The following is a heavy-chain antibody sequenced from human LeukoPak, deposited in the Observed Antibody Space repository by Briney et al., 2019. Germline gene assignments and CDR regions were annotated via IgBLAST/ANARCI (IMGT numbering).Heavy chain of an antibody. Sequence: PGGSLRLSCAASGFTFSSYAMSWVRQAPGKGLEWVSTISGSGGSTYYADSVKGRFTISRDKSKNTLYLQMNSLRAEDTAVYYCARLVGIASSYVWFDPWGQGTLVTVSS. J-gene: IGHJ5*02. CDR2: ISGSGGST. D-gene: IGHD6-13*01. CDR3: ARLVGIASSYVWFDP. V-gene: IGHV3-23*01. CDR1: GFTFSSYA.